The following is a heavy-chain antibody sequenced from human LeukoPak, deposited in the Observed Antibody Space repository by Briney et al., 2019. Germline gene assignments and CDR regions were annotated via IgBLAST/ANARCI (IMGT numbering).Heavy chain of an antibody. D-gene: IGHD2-2*01. J-gene: IGHJ4*02. CDR3: AKEIKLMPFDC. Sequence: GGSLRLSCAASGFTFSSYGMHWVRQAPGKGLEWVSGISWNSGSIGYADSVKGRFTISRDNSKNTVFLQMNSLRAEDTAVYYCAKEIKLMPFDCWGQGALVAVTS. V-gene: IGHV3-9*01. CDR1: GFTFSSYG. CDR2: ISWNSGSI.